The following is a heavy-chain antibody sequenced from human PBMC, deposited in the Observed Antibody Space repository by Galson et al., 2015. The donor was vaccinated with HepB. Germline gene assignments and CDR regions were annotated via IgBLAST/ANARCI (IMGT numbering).Heavy chain of an antibody. V-gene: IGHV6-1*01. D-gene: IGHD6-13*01. CDR3: ARVAAAGTEAFDI. CDR1: GDSVSSNSAA. CDR2: TYYRSKWYN. Sequence: CAISGDSVSSNSAAWNWIRQSPSRGLEWLGRTYYRSKWYNDYAVSVKSRITINPDTSKNQFSLKLSSVTAADTAVYYCARVAAAGTEAFDIWGQGTMVTVSS. J-gene: IGHJ3*02.